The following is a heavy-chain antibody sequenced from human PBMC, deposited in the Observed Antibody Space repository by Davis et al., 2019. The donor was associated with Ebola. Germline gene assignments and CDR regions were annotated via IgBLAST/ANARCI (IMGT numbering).Heavy chain of an antibody. CDR2: IYYSGST. D-gene: IGHD3-3*01. CDR3: ARQGDFWSGYYANPFDY. Sequence: MPSETLSLTCTVSGGSISTSSYYWGWIRQPPGKGLEWIGSIYYSGSTYYNPSLKSRVTISVDTSKNQFSLKLSSVTAADTAVYYCARQGDFWSGYYANPFDYWGQGTLVTVSS. V-gene: IGHV4-39*01. J-gene: IGHJ4*02. CDR1: GGSISTSSYY.